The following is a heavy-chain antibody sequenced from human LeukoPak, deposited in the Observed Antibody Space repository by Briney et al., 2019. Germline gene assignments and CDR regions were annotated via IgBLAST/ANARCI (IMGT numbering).Heavy chain of an antibody. CDR3: ARDQILRFLEVNYYYYGMDV. CDR1: GGTFSSYA. V-gene: IGHV1-69*13. Sequence: SVKVSCKASGGTFSSYAISWVRQAPGQGLEWMGGIIPIFGTANYAQKFQGRVTITADESTSTAYMELSSLRSEDTAVYYCARDQILRFLEVNYYYYGMDVWGQGTTVTVSS. J-gene: IGHJ6*02. D-gene: IGHD3-3*01. CDR2: IIPIFGTA.